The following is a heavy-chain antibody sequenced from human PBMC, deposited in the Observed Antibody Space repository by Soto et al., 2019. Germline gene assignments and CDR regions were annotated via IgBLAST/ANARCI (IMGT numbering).Heavy chain of an antibody. Sequence: ASVKVSCKASGYTFTGYYMHWVRQAPGQGLEWMGWINPNSGGTNYAQKFQGWVTMTRGTSISTAYMELSRLRSDDTAVYYCARTSIAARYYYYYGMDVWGQGTTVTVSS. CDR3: ARTSIAARYYYYYGMDV. CDR1: GYTFTGYY. J-gene: IGHJ6*02. V-gene: IGHV1-2*04. D-gene: IGHD6-6*01. CDR2: INPNSGGT.